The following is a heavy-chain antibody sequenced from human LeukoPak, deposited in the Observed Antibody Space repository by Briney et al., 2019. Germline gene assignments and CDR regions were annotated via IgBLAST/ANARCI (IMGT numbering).Heavy chain of an antibody. Sequence: GGSLRLSCAASGFIFSNYAMSWVRQAPGKGLEWLSAINLSGDSTYYTDSVKGRFTISRDNSKNTLYLQMNSLRAEDTAIYYCANLGGSYLGDYWGQGTLVTVSS. V-gene: IGHV3-23*01. D-gene: IGHD1-26*01. CDR1: GFIFSNYA. J-gene: IGHJ4*02. CDR3: ANLGGSYLGDY. CDR2: INLSGDST.